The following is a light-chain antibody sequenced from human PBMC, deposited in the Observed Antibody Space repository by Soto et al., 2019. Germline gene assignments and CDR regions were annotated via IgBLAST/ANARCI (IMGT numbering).Light chain of an antibody. CDR3: SSYTISNTLV. CDR1: RSDVGGYNY. Sequence: LTQPASLSGSPGQSITISLTGTRSDVGGYNYVSWYQQYPGKAPKLMIYDVSNRPSGVSNRFSGSKSGNTASLTFSGLQAEDEADYYCSSYTISNTLVFGSGTKVTVL. V-gene: IGLV2-14*01. CDR2: DVS. J-gene: IGLJ1*01.